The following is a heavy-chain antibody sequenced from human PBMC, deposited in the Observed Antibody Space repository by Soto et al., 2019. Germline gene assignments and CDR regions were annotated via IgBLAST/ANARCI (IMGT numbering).Heavy chain of an antibody. CDR1: GFTFSDYS. J-gene: IGHJ4*02. Sequence: GGSLRLSCEASGFTFSDYSMGWVRQAPGKGLEWVSAITGSGGRPYYADYVKGRFTISRDRTKNTLYLQMSGLRAEDTAVFFCAKATYYYDSSSYYRVYFDYWGQGALVTVSS. V-gene: IGHV3-23*01. CDR2: ITGSGGRP. D-gene: IGHD3-22*01. CDR3: AKATYYYDSSSYYRVYFDY.